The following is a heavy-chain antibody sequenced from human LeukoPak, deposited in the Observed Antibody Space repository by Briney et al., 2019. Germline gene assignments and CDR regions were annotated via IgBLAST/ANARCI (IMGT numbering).Heavy chain of an antibody. D-gene: IGHD3-9*01. CDR3: ARVSRYYDILTGPLNWYFDL. V-gene: IGHV4-61*02. CDR2: IYNSGST. Sequence: SETLSLTCTVSGGSISSGSYYWSWIRQPAGKGLEWIGRIYNSGSTNYNPSLKSRVTMSVDTSKNQFSLKLSSVTAADTAVYYCARVSRYYDILTGPLNWYFDLWGRGTLVTVSS. J-gene: IGHJ2*01. CDR1: GGSISSGSYY.